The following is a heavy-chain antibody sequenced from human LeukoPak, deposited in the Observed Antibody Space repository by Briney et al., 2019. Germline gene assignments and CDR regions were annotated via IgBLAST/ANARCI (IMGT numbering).Heavy chain of an antibody. D-gene: IGHD1-1*01. CDR1: GFSVTRNY. CDR2: MYSGGGT. CDR3: ARYDNGKDYFDY. J-gene: IGHJ4*02. Sequence: GGSLRLSCAASGFSVTRNYVSWVRQAPGKGLEWVSLMYSGGGTSYADSVKGRFTISRDTSKNTLYLQMSSLRAEDTALFYCARYDNGKDYFDYWGQGTLVTVSS. V-gene: IGHV3-53*01.